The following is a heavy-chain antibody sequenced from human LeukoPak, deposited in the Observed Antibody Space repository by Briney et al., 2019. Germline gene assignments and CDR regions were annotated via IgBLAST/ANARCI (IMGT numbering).Heavy chain of an antibody. CDR1: GGSFSGYY. J-gene: IGHJ3*02. CDR2: ISTIGST. CDR3: AKSNGYGLVDI. V-gene: IGHV4-59*10. D-gene: IGHD3-10*01. Sequence: SETLSLTCAVYGGSFSGYYWSWIRQPAGKGLEWIGRISTIGSTNYNPSLNSRVTISIDTSKNQFSLKLNSVTAADTAVYYCAKSNGYGLVDIWGQGTMVTVSS.